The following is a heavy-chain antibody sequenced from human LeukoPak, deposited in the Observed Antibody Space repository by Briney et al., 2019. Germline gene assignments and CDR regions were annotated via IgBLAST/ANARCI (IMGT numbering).Heavy chain of an antibody. J-gene: IGHJ4*02. CDR1: GFTFSNYW. CDR3: ASASSHRIAAGGDY. CDR2: NNSDGSSR. D-gene: IGHD6-13*01. Sequence: GRSLRLSCAASGFTFSNYWMHWVRQAPAKGLVWVSRNNSDGSSRNYADSVKGRFTISRDNAKNTVNLQMNSLRAEDTAVYYCASASSHRIAAGGDYWGQGTLVTVSA. V-gene: IGHV3-74*01.